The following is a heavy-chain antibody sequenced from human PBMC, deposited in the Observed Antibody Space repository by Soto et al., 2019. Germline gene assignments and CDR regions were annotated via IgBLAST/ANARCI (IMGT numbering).Heavy chain of an antibody. J-gene: IGHJ3*02. CDR1: GGSISSSSYY. V-gene: IGHV4-39*01. Sequence: PSESLSLTCTVSGGSISSSSYYWGWIRQPPGKGLEWIGSIYYSGSTYYNPSLKSRVTISVDTSKNQFSLKLSSVTAADTAVYYCARHEPVYDAFDIWGQGTMVTVSS. D-gene: IGHD1-20*01. CDR2: IYYSGST. CDR3: ARHEPVYDAFDI.